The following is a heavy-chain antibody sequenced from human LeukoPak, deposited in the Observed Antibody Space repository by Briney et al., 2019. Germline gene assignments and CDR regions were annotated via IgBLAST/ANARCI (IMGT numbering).Heavy chain of an antibody. CDR3: AREDFWSGSNYYYGMDV. V-gene: IGHV4-59*01. CDR2: IYYSGST. J-gene: IGHJ6*02. CDR1: GGSFSGYY. D-gene: IGHD3-3*01. Sequence: SETLSLTCAVYGGSFSGYYWSWIRQPPGKGLEWIGYIYYSGSTNYNPSLKSRVTISVDTSKNQFSLKLSSVTAADTAVYYCAREDFWSGSNYYYGMDVWGQGTTVTVSS.